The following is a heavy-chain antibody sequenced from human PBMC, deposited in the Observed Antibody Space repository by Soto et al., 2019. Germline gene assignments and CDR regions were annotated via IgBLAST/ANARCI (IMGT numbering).Heavy chain of an antibody. V-gene: IGHV3-30*18. D-gene: IGHD4-17*01. CDR2: ISYFGSDK. CDR3: AKVTSYRDYAWLDP. J-gene: IGHJ5*02. CDR1: GFSFRNSD. Sequence: QQQLLESGGGVVQPGTSLRLSCAASGFSFRNSDMVWVRQAPGRGLEWVAAISYFGSDKYYGDSVRGRFTVSRDNYKDTLYLQMSSLRPEDTAVYYCAKVTSYRDYAWLDPWGQGTLVTVSS.